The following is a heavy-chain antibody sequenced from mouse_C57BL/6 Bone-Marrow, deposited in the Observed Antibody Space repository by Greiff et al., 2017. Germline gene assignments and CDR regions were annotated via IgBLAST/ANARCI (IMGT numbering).Heavy chain of an antibody. J-gene: IGHJ3*01. D-gene: IGHD1-1*01. CDR3: TRVLRGFAY. Sequence: QVQLQQPGAELVRPGASVTLSCKASGYTFTDYEMHWVKQTPVHGLEWIGAIDPETGGTAYNQKFKGKAILTADKSSSTAYMELSSLTSEDSAVYYCTRVLRGFAYWGQGTLVTVSA. V-gene: IGHV1-15*01. CDR1: GYTFTDYE. CDR2: IDPETGGT.